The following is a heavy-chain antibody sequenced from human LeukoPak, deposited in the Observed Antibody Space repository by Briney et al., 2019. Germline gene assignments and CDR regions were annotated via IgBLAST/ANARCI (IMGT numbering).Heavy chain of an antibody. V-gene: IGHV3-30*18. CDR3: AKDSGTNAFDI. J-gene: IGHJ3*02. CDR1: GFTFSSYG. CDR2: ISYDGSNK. D-gene: IGHD6-13*01. Sequence: PGRSLRLSCAASGFTFSSYGMHWVRQAPGKGLEWVAVISYDGSNKYYADSVKGRFTISRDNSKNTLYLQMNSLRAEDTAVYYCAKDSGTNAFDIWGQGTMVTVSS.